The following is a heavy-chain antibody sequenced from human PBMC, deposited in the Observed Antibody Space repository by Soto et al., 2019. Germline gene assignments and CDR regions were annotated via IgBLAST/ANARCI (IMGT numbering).Heavy chain of an antibody. J-gene: IGHJ6*02. CDR3: ARDSNDYFGMDV. D-gene: IGHD1-1*01. Sequence: QLQLRESGSGLVKPSQTLSLTCTVSGGSILSGGYSWSWIRQSPARGLEWIGHIYHSGSTYYNRSLGSRVTLSIDGSKNQFSLTLKAATAADAAMYYCARDSNDYFGMDVWGPGTTVIVSS. CDR2: IYHSGST. V-gene: IGHV4-30-2*06. CDR1: GGSILSGGYS.